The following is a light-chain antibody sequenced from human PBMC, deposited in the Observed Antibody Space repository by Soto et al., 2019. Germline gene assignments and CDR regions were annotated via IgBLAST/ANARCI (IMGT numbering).Light chain of an antibody. Sequence: EIVLTQSPGTLSLSPGDRATLSGSASQSVSSNYLAWYQQKLGQAPSLLIYGASSRATGIPDRFSGSGSGTDFTLTINRLQPEDFAVYYCQQYSISPLTFGGGTKVEIK. CDR2: GAS. V-gene: IGKV3-20*01. CDR3: QQYSISPLT. CDR1: QSVSSNY. J-gene: IGKJ4*01.